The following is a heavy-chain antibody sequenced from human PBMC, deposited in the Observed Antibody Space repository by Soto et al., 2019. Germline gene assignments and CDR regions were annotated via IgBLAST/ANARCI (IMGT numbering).Heavy chain of an antibody. Sequence: VASVKVSCKASGDTFSRYAMSWVRQAPGQGLEWMGGIIPTFGSANYAQKFQGRVTINADKSTRTAYMELSSLRSDETAVYYCATQMRLAAAVLDHWGQGTLVTVSS. J-gene: IGHJ4*02. CDR3: ATQMRLAAAVLDH. V-gene: IGHV1-69*06. CDR2: IIPTFGSA. D-gene: IGHD6-13*01. CDR1: GDTFSRYA.